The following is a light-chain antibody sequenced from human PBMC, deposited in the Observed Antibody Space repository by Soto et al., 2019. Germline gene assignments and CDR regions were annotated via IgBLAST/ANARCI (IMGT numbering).Light chain of an antibody. CDR2: GAS. CDR1: QRVTSGY. Sequence: ENVLTQSPGTLSLSPGERATLSCRASQRVTSGYLAWYQQKPGQAPRLLIFGASSRATGIPDRFIGSGSGTDFTLTISRLEPEDFAVYCCQHYGSSPRITFGQGTRLEIK. J-gene: IGKJ5*01. V-gene: IGKV3-20*01. CDR3: QHYGSSPRIT.